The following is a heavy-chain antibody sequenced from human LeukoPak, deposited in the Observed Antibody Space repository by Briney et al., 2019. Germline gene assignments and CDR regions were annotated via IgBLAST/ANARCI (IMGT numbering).Heavy chain of an antibody. Sequence: GESLKISCQGSGYIFTSYWITWVRQMPGKGLEWMGRIDPSDSYTSSSPSFQGHITISADQSISTAYLQWSSMKASDTAIYYCARHPRGTYTFDYWGQGTLVTVSS. D-gene: IGHD1-26*01. CDR1: GYIFTSYW. J-gene: IGHJ4*02. V-gene: IGHV5-10-1*01. CDR3: ARHPRGTYTFDY. CDR2: IDPSDSYT.